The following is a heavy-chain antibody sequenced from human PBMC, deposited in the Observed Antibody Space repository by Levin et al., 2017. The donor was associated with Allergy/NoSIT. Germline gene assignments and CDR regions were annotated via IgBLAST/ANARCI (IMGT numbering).Heavy chain of an antibody. CDR3: VRWKEGVIADFEN. D-gene: IGHD3-16*02. CDR1: GFTFSTYA. Sequence: GGSLRLSCAASGFTFSTYAMSWVRQAPGEGLKWVSAISGNGDNTYYADSVQGRFTISRDNSKNTLSLQMNSLRVEDTALYYCVRWKEGVIADFENWGQGTLVTVSS. V-gene: IGHV3-23*01. CDR2: ISGNGDNT. J-gene: IGHJ4*02.